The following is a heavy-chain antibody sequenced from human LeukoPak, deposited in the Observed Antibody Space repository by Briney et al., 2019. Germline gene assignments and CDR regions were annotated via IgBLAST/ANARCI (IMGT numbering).Heavy chain of an antibody. D-gene: IGHD3-10*01. CDR1: GGSSSGCY. J-gene: IGHJ6*03. CDR2: INHSGRI. V-gene: IGHV4-34*01. Sequence: PSEGLSLTCAVDGGSSSGCYWSWIRQPPGEGVEWIGEINHSGRIKNNPSLNRRVTISVDTSKNQFSLKLRLMTAAATAADDCSRRVGRYFGERADYYNYMDVWGKGTRVTISS. CDR3: SRRVGRYFGERADYYNYMDV.